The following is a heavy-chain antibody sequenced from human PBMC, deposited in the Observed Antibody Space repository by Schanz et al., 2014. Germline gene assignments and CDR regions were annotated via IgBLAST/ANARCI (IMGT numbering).Heavy chain of an antibody. CDR1: GFIFSSYT. CDR2: ISSTSTYL. CDR3: ARGTPFLCDY. V-gene: IGHV3-21*01. J-gene: IGHJ4*02. Sequence: VQLVESGGGLVKPGGSLRLSCAASGFIFSSYTMKWVRQAPGKGLEWVSSISSTSTYLYYADSVKGRFTISRDSARNSLYLQMSSLRAEDTAVYYCARGTPFLCDYWGQGTLVTVSS. D-gene: IGHD3-16*01.